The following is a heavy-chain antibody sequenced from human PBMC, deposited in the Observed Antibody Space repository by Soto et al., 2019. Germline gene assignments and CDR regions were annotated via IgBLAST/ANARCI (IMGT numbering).Heavy chain of an antibody. J-gene: IGHJ4*02. CDR2: IYSGGST. V-gene: IGHV3-66*01. D-gene: IGHD2-2*01. CDR1: GFTVSSNY. Sequence: EVQLVESGGGLVQPGGSLRLSCAASGFTVSSNYMSWVRQARGKGLERVSVIYSGGSTYYADSVKGRFTISRDNSKITLYLQMNSLRAADTAVYYCARDKYCSSTSCYDGWGQGSLVTVSS. CDR3: ARDKYCSSTSCYDG.